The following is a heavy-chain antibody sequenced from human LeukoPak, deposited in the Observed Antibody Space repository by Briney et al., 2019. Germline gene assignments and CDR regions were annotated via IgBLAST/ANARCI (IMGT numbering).Heavy chain of an antibody. D-gene: IGHD3-10*01. V-gene: IGHV3-23*01. J-gene: IGHJ4*02. CDR1: RFTFSSYS. CDR2: ISGSGGAT. CDR3: ARAAMVRGVDYFDS. Sequence: PGGSLRLSCPAARFTFSSYSMTWVGQAPGKGLEWVSVISGSGGATYYADSVKGRFTISSDNSKNTLYLQMNSLIAEDTAVYYCARAAMVRGVDYFDSWGQGTLVTVSS.